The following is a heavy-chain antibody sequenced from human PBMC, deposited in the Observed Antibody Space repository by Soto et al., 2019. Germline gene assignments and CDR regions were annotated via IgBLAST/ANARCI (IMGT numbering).Heavy chain of an antibody. D-gene: IGHD2-15*01. CDR1: GGSISSSRYY. J-gene: IGHJ6*02. CDR3: ARVLNYYGMDV. CDR2: SYYSGSS. Sequence: SANLALTGTVSGGSISSSRYYWRWIRQTPGKGLERIGRSYYSGSSYSNPSPKSRVTISVDTSKNQFDLKLSSVTAADTAVYYCARVLNYYGMDVWGQGTMVT. V-gene: IGHV4-39*01.